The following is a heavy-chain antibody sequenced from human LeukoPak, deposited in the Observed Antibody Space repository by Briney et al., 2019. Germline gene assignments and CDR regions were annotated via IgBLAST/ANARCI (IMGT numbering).Heavy chain of an antibody. J-gene: IGHJ4*02. Sequence: GSLRLSCAASGFTFSSYAMSWVRQSPGKGLEWIAEIHHSGTTHYNPSLKSRLSISVDKSKNQFSLKLTSMAAADTAVYYCARNGDYSMDYWGQGTLVTVSS. V-gene: IGHV4-4*02. CDR2: IHHSGTT. CDR1: GFTFSSYAM. CDR3: ARNGDYSMDY. D-gene: IGHD2-15*01.